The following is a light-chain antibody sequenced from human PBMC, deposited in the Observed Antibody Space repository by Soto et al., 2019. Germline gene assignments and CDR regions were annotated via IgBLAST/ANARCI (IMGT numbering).Light chain of an antibody. CDR2: DTS. J-gene: IGKJ2*01. V-gene: IGKV3-20*01. CDR1: QSLSSRS. CDR3: QQYIMSPYT. Sequence: EIVLTQSPGTLSLSPGESATLSCLAIQSLSSRSLAWYQQKPGQAPRLLIYDTSSRATDIPDRFTGSGSGTDCTLTISRLEPEDFAGYYRQQYIMSPYTVGHGTKLE.